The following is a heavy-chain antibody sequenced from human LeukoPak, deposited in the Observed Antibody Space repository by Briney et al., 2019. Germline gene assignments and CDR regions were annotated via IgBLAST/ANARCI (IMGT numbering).Heavy chain of an antibody. J-gene: IGHJ4*02. CDR1: GFTFSNYW. Sequence: GGSLRLSCAASGFTFSNYWMSWVRQAPGKGLEWVANIKEEGSEKYYVDSVKGRFTISRDNARSSLYLQMNSLRAEDTAVYYCASGRQLGYWGQGTLVTVSS. D-gene: IGHD6-13*01. V-gene: IGHV3-7*01. CDR3: ASGRQLGY. CDR2: IKEEGSEK.